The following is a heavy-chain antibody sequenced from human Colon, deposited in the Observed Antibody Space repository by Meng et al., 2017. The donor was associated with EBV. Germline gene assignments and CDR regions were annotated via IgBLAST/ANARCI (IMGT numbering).Heavy chain of an antibody. CDR2: ISYDGSNK. CDR3: AKGTVGIAAPGTGYFHH. V-gene: IGHV3-30*18. Sequence: QVQLVESGXGVVQPGRSRRLSCAASGFTFSTYGIHWVRQAPGKGLEWVAVISYDGSNKYYADSVKGRFTISRDNSKNTLYLQMNSLRAEDTAVYYCAKGTVGIAAPGTGYFHHWGQGTLVTVSS. CDR1: GFTFSTYG. J-gene: IGHJ1*01. D-gene: IGHD6-13*01.